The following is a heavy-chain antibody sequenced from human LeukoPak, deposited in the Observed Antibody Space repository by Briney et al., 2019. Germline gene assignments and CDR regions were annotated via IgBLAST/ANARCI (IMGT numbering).Heavy chain of an antibody. V-gene: IGHV4-59*01. CDR1: GGSISSYY. Sequence: SETLSLTCTVSGGSISSYYWSWIRQPPGKGLEWIGYIYYSGSTSYNPSLKSRVTISVDTSKNQFSLKLSSVTAADTAVYYCARDGELTGIAAAGFDYWGQGTLVTVSS. CDR2: IYYSGST. J-gene: IGHJ4*02. D-gene: IGHD6-13*01. CDR3: ARDGELTGIAAAGFDY.